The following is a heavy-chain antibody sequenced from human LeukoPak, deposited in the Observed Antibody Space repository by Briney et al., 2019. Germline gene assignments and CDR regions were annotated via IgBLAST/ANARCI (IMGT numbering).Heavy chain of an antibody. J-gene: IGHJ4*02. CDR2: ISYDGSNK. CDR1: GFTFSSYG. Sequence: PGRSLRLSCAASGFTFSSYGMHWVRQAPGKGLEWVAVISYDGSNKYYADSVKGRFTISRDNSKNTLYLQMNSLRAEDTAVYYCAKAASFYDSSGYFDYWGQGTLVTVSS. CDR3: AKAASFYDSSGYFDY. D-gene: IGHD3-22*01. V-gene: IGHV3-30*18.